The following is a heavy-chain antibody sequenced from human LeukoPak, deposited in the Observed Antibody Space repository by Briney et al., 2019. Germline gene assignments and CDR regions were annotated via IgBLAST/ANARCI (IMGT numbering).Heavy chain of an antibody. Sequence: GGSLRLSCAASGLTLSGYWMHWVRQDPGEGLEWVAVIWYDGSNKYYAASVKGRFTISRDNSKNTLYLQMNSLRAEDTAVYYCAGGFGSGSYYHHGFDYWGQGTLVTVSS. D-gene: IGHD3-10*01. CDR2: IWYDGSNK. CDR1: GLTLSGYW. J-gene: IGHJ4*02. CDR3: AGGFGSGSYYHHGFDY. V-gene: IGHV3-33*08.